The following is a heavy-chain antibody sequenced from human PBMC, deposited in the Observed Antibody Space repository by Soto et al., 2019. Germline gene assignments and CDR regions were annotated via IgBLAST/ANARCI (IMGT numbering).Heavy chain of an antibody. CDR2: ISGSGGST. Sequence: GSLRLSCAASGFTFSSYAMSWVRQAPGKGLEWVSAISGSGGSTYYADSVKGRFTISRDNSKNTLYLQMNSLRAEDTAVYYCAKDNIVVVPAAKGGSAFDIWGQGTMVTV. V-gene: IGHV3-23*01. CDR3: AKDNIVVVPAAKGGSAFDI. J-gene: IGHJ3*02. D-gene: IGHD2-2*01. CDR1: GFTFSSYA.